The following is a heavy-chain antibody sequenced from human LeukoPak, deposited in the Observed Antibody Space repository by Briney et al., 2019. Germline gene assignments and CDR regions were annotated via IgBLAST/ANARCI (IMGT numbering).Heavy chain of an antibody. CDR2: IYDTGDI. V-gene: IGHV4-59*08. J-gene: IGHJ6*03. D-gene: IGHD3-10*01. Sequence: PSETLSLTCTVSGDSVSRCYWSWIRLPPGKGLEWIGYIYDTGDISYNPALKSRVTMSVDTSRNQFSLKLSSVTAADTAVYYCARHIYGAYYYMDVWGKGTTVTVS. CDR3: ARHIYGAYYYMDV. CDR1: GDSVSRCY.